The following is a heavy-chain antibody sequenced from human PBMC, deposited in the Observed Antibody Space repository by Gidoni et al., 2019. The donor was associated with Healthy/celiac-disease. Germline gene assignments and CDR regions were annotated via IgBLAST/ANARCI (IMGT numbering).Heavy chain of an antibody. V-gene: IGHV1-46*01. CDR1: GYPFTSYY. CDR2: IKPSGGST. J-gene: IGHJ4*02. CDR3: ASLPPVGSSSGGVDY. Sequence: QVQLVQSGAEVKKPGASVKVSCKASGYPFTSYYMHWVRQAPGQGLEWMGIIKPSGGSTSYAQKFQGRVTMTRDTSTSTVYMELSSLRSEDTAVYYCASLPPVGSSSGGVDYWGQGTLVTVSS. D-gene: IGHD6-19*01.